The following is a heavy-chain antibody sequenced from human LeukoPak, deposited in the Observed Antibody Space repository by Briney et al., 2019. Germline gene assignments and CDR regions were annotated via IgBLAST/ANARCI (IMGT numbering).Heavy chain of an antibody. CDR3: ARDRLLRYFDWLSTRSHYYYGMDV. CDR2: ISSSSSYI. V-gene: IGHV3-21*01. D-gene: IGHD3-9*01. Sequence: PGGSLRLSCAASGFTFSSYSMNSVRQAPGKGLEWVSSISSSSSYIYYADSVKGRFTISRDNAKNSLYLQMNSLRAEDTAVYYRARDRLLRYFDWLSTRSHYYYGMDVWGQGTTVTVSS. J-gene: IGHJ6*02. CDR1: GFTFSSYS.